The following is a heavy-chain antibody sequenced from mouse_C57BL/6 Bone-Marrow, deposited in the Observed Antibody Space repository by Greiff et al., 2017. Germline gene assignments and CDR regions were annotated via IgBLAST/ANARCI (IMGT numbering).Heavy chain of an antibody. CDR1: GYTFTDYY. CDR2: INPNNGGT. Sequence: VQLQQSGPELVKPGASVKISCKASGYTFTDYYMNWVKQSHGKSLEWIGDINPNNGGTSYNQKFKGKATLTVDKSSSTAYMELRSLTSEDSAVYYCARAVVTYYYAMDYWGQGTSVTVSS. CDR3: ARAVVTYYYAMDY. D-gene: IGHD1-1*01. V-gene: IGHV1-26*01. J-gene: IGHJ4*01.